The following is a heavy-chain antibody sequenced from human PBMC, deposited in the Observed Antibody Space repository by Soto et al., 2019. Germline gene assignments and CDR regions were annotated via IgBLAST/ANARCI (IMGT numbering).Heavy chain of an antibody. CDR1: GGTFSSYA. J-gene: IGHJ6*02. D-gene: IGHD2-15*01. CDR3: ARSYHLESRELSDPDIVVVPRGDINYYYYYGMDV. Sequence: GSSVKVSCKASGGTFSSYAISWVRQAPGQGLEWMGGIIPIFGTANYAQKFQGRVTITADESTSTAYMELSSLRSEATAVYYCARSYHLESRELSDPDIVVVPRGDINYYYYYGMDVWGQGTTVTVSS. CDR2: IIPIFGTA. V-gene: IGHV1-69*13.